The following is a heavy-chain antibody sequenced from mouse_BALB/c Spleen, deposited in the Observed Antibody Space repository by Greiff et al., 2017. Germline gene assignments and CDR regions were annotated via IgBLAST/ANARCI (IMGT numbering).Heavy chain of an antibody. CDR3: ARRGGRDYAMDY. CDR2: ISSGGSYT. Sequence: EVQLVESGGDLVKPGGSLKLSCAASGFTFSSYGMSWVRQTPDKRLEWVATISSGGSYTYYPDSVKGRFTISRDNAKNTLYLQMSSLKSEDTAMDYCARRGGRDYAMDYWGQGTSVTVSA. V-gene: IGHV5-6*01. J-gene: IGHJ4*01. CDR1: GFTFSSYG. D-gene: IGHD1-1*02.